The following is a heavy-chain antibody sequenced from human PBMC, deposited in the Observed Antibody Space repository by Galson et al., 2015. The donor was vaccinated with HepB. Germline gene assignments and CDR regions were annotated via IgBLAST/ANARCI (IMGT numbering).Heavy chain of an antibody. J-gene: IGHJ4*02. CDR1: GFTFSSYG. CDR2: IWYDGSNK. CDR3: AREVRPDVAAAGSCFDY. D-gene: IGHD6-13*01. V-gene: IGHV3-33*01. Sequence: SLRLSCAASGFTFSSYGMHWVRQAPGKGLEWVAVIWYDGSNKYYADSVKGRFTISRDNSKNTLYLQMNSLRAEDTAVYYCAREVRPDVAAAGSCFDYWGQGTLVTVSS.